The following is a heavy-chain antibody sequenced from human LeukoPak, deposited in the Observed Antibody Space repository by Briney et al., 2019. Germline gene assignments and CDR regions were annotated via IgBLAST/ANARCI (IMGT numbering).Heavy chain of an antibody. CDR3: VKEGGYSYGDY. J-gene: IGHJ4*02. CDR2: ISSNGGST. V-gene: IGHV3-64D*09. D-gene: IGHD5-18*01. Sequence: GGSLRLSCSASGFTFSSYAMHWVRQAPGKGLEYVSAISSNGGSTYYADSVKGRFTISRDNSKKTLYLQMSSLRAEDTAVYYCVKEGGYSYGDYWGQGTLVTVSS. CDR1: GFTFSSYA.